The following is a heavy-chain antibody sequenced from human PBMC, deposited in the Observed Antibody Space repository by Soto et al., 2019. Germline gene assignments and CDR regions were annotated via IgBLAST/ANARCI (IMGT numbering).Heavy chain of an antibody. CDR2: IYYSGST. Sequence: SETLSLTCTVSGGSISSYYWSWIRQPPGKGLEWIGYIYYSGSTNYNPSLKSRVTISVDTSKNQFSLKLSSVTAADTAVYYCARHHGSGLYYFDYWGQGTLVTVSS. CDR3: ARHHGSGLYYFDY. V-gene: IGHV4-59*08. CDR1: GGSISSYY. D-gene: IGHD6-19*01. J-gene: IGHJ4*02.